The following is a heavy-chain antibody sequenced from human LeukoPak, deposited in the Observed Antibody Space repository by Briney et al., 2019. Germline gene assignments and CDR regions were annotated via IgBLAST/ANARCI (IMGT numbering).Heavy chain of an antibody. CDR1: GFTFSSYA. J-gene: IGHJ4*02. Sequence: GGSLRLSCAASGFTFSSYAMSWVRQAPGKGLEWVSAISGSGGSIYYADSVKGRFTISRDNSKNTLYLQMNSLRAEDTAVYYCAKSPYYDSSGYRYYFDYWGQGTLVTVSS. D-gene: IGHD3-22*01. CDR3: AKSPYYDSSGYRYYFDY. CDR2: ISGSGGSI. V-gene: IGHV3-23*01.